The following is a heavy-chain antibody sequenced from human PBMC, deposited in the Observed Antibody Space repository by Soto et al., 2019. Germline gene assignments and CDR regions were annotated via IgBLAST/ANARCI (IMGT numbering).Heavy chain of an antibody. J-gene: IGHJ4*01. CDR2: IYWYEDK. CDR3: AHLPSYGLGSYYFDY. D-gene: IGHD3-10*01. Sequence: QITLKESGPTLVRPTQTLTLTCPFSGFSLTTSGVGVGWIRQPPGKALEWLAVIYWYEDKRYGSSLTSRLTITKDTSNNQVVLTITNMDPVDTATYSCAHLPSYGLGSYYFDYWGHGTLVTVSA. CDR1: GFSLTTSGVG. V-gene: IGHV2-5*05.